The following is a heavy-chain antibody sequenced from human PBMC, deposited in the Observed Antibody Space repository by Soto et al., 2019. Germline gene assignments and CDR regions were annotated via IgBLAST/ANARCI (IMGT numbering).Heavy chain of an antibody. J-gene: IGHJ6*02. Sequence: ASVKVSCKASGYTFTGYYMHWVRQAPGQGLEWMGWINPNSGGTNYAQKLQGWVTMTRDTSISTAYMELSRLRSDDTAVYYCASDAGASSSWYGYYGMDVWGQGTTVTV. CDR1: GYTFTGYY. D-gene: IGHD6-13*01. CDR2: INPNSGGT. CDR3: ASDAGASSSWYGYYGMDV. V-gene: IGHV1-2*04.